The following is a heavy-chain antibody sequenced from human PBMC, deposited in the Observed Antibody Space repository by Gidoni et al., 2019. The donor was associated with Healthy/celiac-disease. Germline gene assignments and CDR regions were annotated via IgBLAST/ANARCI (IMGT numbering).Heavy chain of an antibody. CDR2: ISWNSGSI. CDR3: AKDPYGDYVYYGMDV. Sequence: EVQLVESGGGLVQPGRSLRLSCAASGFTFDDYAMHWVRQAPGKGLEWVSGISWNSGSIGYADSVKGRFTISRDNAKNSLYLQMNSLRAEDTALYYCAKDPYGDYVYYGMDVWGQGTTVTVSS. CDR1: GFTFDDYA. J-gene: IGHJ6*02. V-gene: IGHV3-9*01. D-gene: IGHD4-17*01.